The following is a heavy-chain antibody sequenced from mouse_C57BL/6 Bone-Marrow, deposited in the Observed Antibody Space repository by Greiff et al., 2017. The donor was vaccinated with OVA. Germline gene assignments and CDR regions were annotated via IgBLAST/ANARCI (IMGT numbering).Heavy chain of an antibody. CDR2: IFPGSGST. D-gene: IGHD2-1*01. J-gene: IGHJ2*01. CDR3: ARREDLYYGLDY. Sequence: QVHVKQSGPELVKPGASVKISCKASGYTFTDYYINWVKQRPGQGLEWIGWIFPGSGSTYYNEKFKGKATLTVDKSSSTAYMLLSSLTSEDSAVYFCARREDLYYGLDYWGQGTTLTVSS. V-gene: IGHV1-75*01. CDR1: GYTFTDYY.